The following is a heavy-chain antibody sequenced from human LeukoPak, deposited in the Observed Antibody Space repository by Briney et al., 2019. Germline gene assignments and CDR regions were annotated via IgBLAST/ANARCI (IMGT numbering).Heavy chain of an antibody. D-gene: IGHD6-13*01. J-gene: IGHJ4*02. Sequence: SETLSLTCTVSAGSISSSSYYWGWIRQPPGKGLQWIGSIYYSGSTYYNPSLKSRVTISVDTSKNQFSLKLSSVTAADTAVYYCARALPLAAGGLDYWGQGTLVTVSS. CDR1: AGSISSSSYY. V-gene: IGHV4-39*07. CDR3: ARALPLAAGGLDY. CDR2: IYYSGST.